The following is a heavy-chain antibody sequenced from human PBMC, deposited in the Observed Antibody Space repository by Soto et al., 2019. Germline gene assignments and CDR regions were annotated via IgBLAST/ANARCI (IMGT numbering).Heavy chain of an antibody. CDR2: ISYDGSNK. V-gene: IGHV3-30*18. D-gene: IGHD6-13*01. CDR1: GFTFSSYG. J-gene: IGHJ6*02. CDR3: AKDLYSSSWYHYDYYYGMDV. Sequence: QVQLVESGGGVVQPGRSLRLSCAASGFTFSSYGMHWVRQAPGKGLEWVAVISYDGSNKYYAEYVKGRFAISRDNSKNTMYLHMNSLRDEDTAVYYCAKDLYSSSWYHYDYYYGMDVWGHGTTVTVSS.